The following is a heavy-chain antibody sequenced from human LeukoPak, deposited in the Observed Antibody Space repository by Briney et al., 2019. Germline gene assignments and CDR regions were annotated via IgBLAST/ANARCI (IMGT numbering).Heavy chain of an antibody. CDR2: IDAGNGDT. CDR1: GGTFSSYA. J-gene: IGHJ4*02. D-gene: IGHD2-2*01. V-gene: IGHV1-3*01. CDR3: ARGSTSDWPLDH. Sequence: ASVKVSCKASGGTFSSYAISWVRQAPGQGLEWMGWIDAGNGDTRYSQKFQGRVTITRDTSASTAYIELRSLRSEDTAMYYCARGSTSDWPLDHWGQETLVTISS.